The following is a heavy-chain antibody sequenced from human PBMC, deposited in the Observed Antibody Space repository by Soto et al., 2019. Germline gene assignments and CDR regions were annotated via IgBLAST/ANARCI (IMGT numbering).Heavy chain of an antibody. Sequence: QVQLVESGGGVVQPGRSLRLSCAASGFTFSTYGMHWVRQAPGKGLEWVAAMSYDGTKEYYADSVKGRFTISRDNSRNTLLLQLNSLRADDTAVYYCAKEYGSTWIDHWGQGTLVTVSS. D-gene: IGHD6-13*01. CDR3: AKEYGSTWIDH. V-gene: IGHV3-30*18. CDR1: GFTFSTYG. CDR2: MSYDGTKE. J-gene: IGHJ4*02.